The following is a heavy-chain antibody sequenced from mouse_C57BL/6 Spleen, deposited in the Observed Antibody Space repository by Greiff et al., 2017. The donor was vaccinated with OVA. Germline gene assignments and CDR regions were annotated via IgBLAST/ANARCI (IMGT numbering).Heavy chain of an antibody. CDR2: ISSGSSTI. CDR3: ARPRGSGHYCYFDV. V-gene: IGHV5-17*01. J-gene: IGHJ1*03. CDR1: GFTFSDYG. Sequence: EVQLVESGGGLVKPGGSLKLSCAASGFTFSDYGMHWVRQAPEKGLEWVAYISSGSSTIYYADTVKGRFTISRDNAKNNLFLQRTSQRSEDTAMYYCARPRGSGHYCYFDVWGTGTTVTVSS. D-gene: IGHD1-1*01.